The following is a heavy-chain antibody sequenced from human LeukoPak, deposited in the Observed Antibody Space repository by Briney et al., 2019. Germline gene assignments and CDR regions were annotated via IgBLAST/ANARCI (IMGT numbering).Heavy chain of an antibody. D-gene: IGHD6-19*01. CDR2: IYYSGST. J-gene: IGHJ4*02. CDR3: ARPYSSGWYGDFDY. CDR1: GGSISSSSYY. V-gene: IGHV4-39*01. Sequence: SETLSLTCTVSGGSISSSSYYWGWIRQPPGKGLVWIGSIYYSGSTYYNPSLKSRVTISVDTSKNQFSLKLSSVTAADTAVYYCARPYSSGWYGDFDYWGQGTLVTVSS.